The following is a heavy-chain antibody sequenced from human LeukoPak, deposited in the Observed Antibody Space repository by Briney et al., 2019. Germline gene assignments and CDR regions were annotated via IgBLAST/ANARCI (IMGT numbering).Heavy chain of an antibody. J-gene: IGHJ3*02. D-gene: IGHD3-10*01. Sequence: SETLSLTCAVYSGSFSGYYWSWVRQPPGKGLEWIGEINHSGSTNYNPSLKSRVTISVDTSKNQFSLKLSSVTAADTAVYYCARGRKYYYGSGSPWAFDIWGQGTMVTVSS. V-gene: IGHV4-34*01. CDR3: ARGRKYYYGSGSPWAFDI. CDR1: SGSFSGYY. CDR2: INHSGST.